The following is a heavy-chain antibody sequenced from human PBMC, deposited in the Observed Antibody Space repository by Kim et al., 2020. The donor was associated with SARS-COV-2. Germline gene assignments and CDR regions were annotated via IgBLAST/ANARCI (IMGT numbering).Heavy chain of an antibody. J-gene: IGHJ4*02. D-gene: IGHD1-26*01. V-gene: IGHV4-59*01. CDR2: IYYSGST. Sequence: SETLSLTCTVSGGSISSYYWSWIRQPPGKGLEWIGYIYYSGSTNYNPSLKSRVTISVDTSKNQFSLKLSSVTAADTAVYYCARVGTDSGSYYWPALWPFFDYWGQGTLVTVSS. CDR1: GGSISSYY. CDR3: ARVGTDSGSYYWPALWPFFDY.